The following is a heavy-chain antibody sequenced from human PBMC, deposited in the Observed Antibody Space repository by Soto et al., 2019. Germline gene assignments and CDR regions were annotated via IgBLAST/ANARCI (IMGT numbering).Heavy chain of an antibody. Sequence: ASVKVSCTASGGTFSSYAISWVRQAPGQGLEWMGGIIPIFGTANYAQKFQGRVTITADESTSTAYMELSSLRSEDSAVYYCAREFGYSSSWEAPDGAFDIWGQGTMVTVSS. CDR2: IIPIFGTA. D-gene: IGHD6-13*01. J-gene: IGHJ3*02. CDR3: AREFGYSSSWEAPDGAFDI. V-gene: IGHV1-69*13. CDR1: GGTFSSYA.